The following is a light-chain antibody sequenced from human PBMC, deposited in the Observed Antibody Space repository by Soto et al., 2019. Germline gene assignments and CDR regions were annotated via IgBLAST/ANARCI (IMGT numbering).Light chain of an antibody. CDR3: SSYTASAPFYV. CDR1: RTDVDGHDY. Sequence: QSVLTQRASVSGSPGQSITISCTGARTDVDGHDYVSWYQQHPGQAPKLMIFDVHNRPSGVSSRFSGSKSGDTASLTISGLQAEDDGDYYCSSYTASAPFYVFGTGTKVTVL. J-gene: IGLJ1*01. V-gene: IGLV2-14*03. CDR2: DVH.